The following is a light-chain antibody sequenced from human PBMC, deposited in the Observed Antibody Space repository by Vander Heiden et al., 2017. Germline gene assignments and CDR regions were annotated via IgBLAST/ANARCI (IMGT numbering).Light chain of an antibody. CDR3: QQYNNWPSLT. CDR2: GAS. Sequence: EIVMTQSPATLSVSPGERATLSCRASQSVSSNLAWYQQKPGQAPRHLIYGASTRATGSPARFSGSGSGTEFTLTISSLQSEDFAVYYCQQYNNWPSLTFGGGTKVEIK. CDR1: QSVSSN. J-gene: IGKJ4*01. V-gene: IGKV3-15*01.